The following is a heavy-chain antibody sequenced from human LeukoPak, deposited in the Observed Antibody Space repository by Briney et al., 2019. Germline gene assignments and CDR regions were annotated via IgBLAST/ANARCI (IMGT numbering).Heavy chain of an antibody. Sequence: GGSLRLSCAASGFTVSSNYMSWVRQAPGKGLEWVSVIYSGGSTYYADSVKGRFTISRHNSKNTLYLQMNSLRAEDTAVYYCARELCSGGSCYSWFDPWGQGTLVTVSS. D-gene: IGHD2-15*01. CDR2: IYSGGST. J-gene: IGHJ5*02. CDR3: ARELCSGGSCYSWFDP. CDR1: GFTVSSNY. V-gene: IGHV3-53*04.